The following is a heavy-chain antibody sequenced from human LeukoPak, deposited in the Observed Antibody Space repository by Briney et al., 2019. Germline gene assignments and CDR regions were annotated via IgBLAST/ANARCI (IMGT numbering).Heavy chain of an antibody. CDR2: MSGRGVST. D-gene: IGHD2-15*01. CDR1: GFTVTNYA. J-gene: IGHJ4*02. Sequence: QPGGSLRLSCAASGFTVTNYAMSWVRQTPGKGLEWVSGMSGRGVSTYYADSVKGRFTISSDNSKNTLYLQMNSLRAEDTAIYYCAKDCNGGNCYIDYWGQGTLVTVAS. V-gene: IGHV3-23*01. CDR3: AKDCNGGNCYIDY.